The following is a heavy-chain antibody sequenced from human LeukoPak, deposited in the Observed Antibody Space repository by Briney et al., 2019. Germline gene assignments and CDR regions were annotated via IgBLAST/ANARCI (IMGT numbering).Heavy chain of an antibody. CDR2: IYYSGST. CDR3: ARMYYDFWSGYYGWFDP. Sequence: PSETLSLTCTVSGGSISSYYWSWIRQPPGKGLEWIGYIYYSGSTNYNPSLKSRVTISVDTSKNQFSPKLSSVTAAGTAVYYCARMYYDFWSGYYGWFDPWGQGTLVTVSS. J-gene: IGHJ5*02. D-gene: IGHD3-3*01. V-gene: IGHV4-59*01. CDR1: GGSISSYY.